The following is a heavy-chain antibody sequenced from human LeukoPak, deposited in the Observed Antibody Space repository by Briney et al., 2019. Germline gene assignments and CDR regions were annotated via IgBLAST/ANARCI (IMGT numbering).Heavy chain of an antibody. CDR2: ISGSGGST. V-gene: IGHV3-23*01. Sequence: PGGSLRLSCAASGFTFSSYAMSWVRQAPGKGLEWVSAISGSGGSTYYADSVKGRFTTSRDNSKNTLYLQMNSLRAEDTAVYYCALRRYCSSTSCYMYYYYGMDVWGQGTTVTVSS. J-gene: IGHJ6*02. D-gene: IGHD2-2*02. CDR1: GFTFSSYA. CDR3: ALRRYCSSTSCYMYYYYGMDV.